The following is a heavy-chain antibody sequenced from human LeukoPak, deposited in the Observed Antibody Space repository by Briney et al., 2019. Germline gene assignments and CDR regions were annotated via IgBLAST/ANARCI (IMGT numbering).Heavy chain of an antibody. J-gene: IGHJ6*03. CDR1: GGSISSCY. D-gene: IGHD6-13*01. V-gene: IGHV4-59*01. Sequence: PSETLSLTCTVSGGSISSCYWSWVRQPPGKGLEWIGYIYYSGSTNYNPSLKSRVTISVDTSKNQFSLKLSSVTAADTAVYYCARTYSSSWYGYYYYYMDVWGKGTTVTISS. CDR2: IYYSGST. CDR3: ARTYSSSWYGYYYYYMDV.